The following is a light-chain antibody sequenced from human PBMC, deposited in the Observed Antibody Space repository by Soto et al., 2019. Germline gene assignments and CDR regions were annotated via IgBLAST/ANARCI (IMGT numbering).Light chain of an antibody. J-gene: IGLJ1*01. CDR1: SSDVGAHNY. Sequence: QSALTQPRSVSGSPGQSVTISCTGTSSDVGAHNYVSWYQQHPGKAPKLMISYVTKRPSGVPARFSGSKSGNTASLTISGLQAEDEADYYCCTWGGSSVFGNGTKLTVL. CDR3: CTWGGSSV. CDR2: YVT. V-gene: IGLV2-11*01.